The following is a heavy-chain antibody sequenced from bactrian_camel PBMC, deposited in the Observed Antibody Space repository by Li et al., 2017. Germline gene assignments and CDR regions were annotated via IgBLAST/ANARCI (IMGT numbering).Heavy chain of an antibody. CDR2: IASDGST. J-gene: IGHJ4*01. Sequence: HVQLVESGGGTVQAGESLRLSCVVTGNKYEHKSWFLQAPGKEREGVAGIASDGSTSYTDSVKGRFTISKDIAKNTLYLQMDSLEPDDTATYYCAETRGPPPVRWVFEEGRYAYWGQGTQVTVS. CDR1: GNKYEH. V-gene: IGHV3S53*01. CDR3: AETRGPPPVRWVFEEGRYAY. D-gene: IGHD5*01.